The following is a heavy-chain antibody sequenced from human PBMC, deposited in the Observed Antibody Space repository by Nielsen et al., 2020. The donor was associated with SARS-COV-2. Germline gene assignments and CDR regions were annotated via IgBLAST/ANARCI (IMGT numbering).Heavy chain of an antibody. CDR1: GFTFSSYS. CDR2: ISSSSSYI. CDR3: ARVRRSSGPVSYFDY. V-gene: IGHV3-21*01. J-gene: IGHJ4*02. Sequence: GESLKISCAASGFTFSSYSMNWVRQAPGKGLEWVSSISSSSSYIYYADSVKGRFTISRDNAKNSLYLQMNSLRAEDTAVYYCARVRRSSGPVSYFDYWGQGTLVTVSS. D-gene: IGHD6-19*01.